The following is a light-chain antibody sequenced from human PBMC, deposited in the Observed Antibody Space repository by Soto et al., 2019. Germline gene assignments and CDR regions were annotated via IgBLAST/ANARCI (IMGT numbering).Light chain of an antibody. Sequence: QSVLTQPTSASGTPGQRVTISCSGSSSNIESNYVYWYQQLPGTAPKLLIYRNNQRPSGVPDRFSGSKSGTSASLAISGLRSEDEADYYCAAWDDSLSGLVFGGGTKLTVL. J-gene: IGLJ3*02. CDR2: RNN. V-gene: IGLV1-47*01. CDR3: AAWDDSLSGLV. CDR1: SSNIESNY.